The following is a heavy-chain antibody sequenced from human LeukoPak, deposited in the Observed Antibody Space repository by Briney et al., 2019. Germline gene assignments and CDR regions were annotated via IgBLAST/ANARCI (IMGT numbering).Heavy chain of an antibody. Sequence: GGSLRLSCAASELSVSTNCMTWVRQAPGKGLEWVSFIYSDGSTYYADSVRGRFTISRDNSKNTLYLQMNSLRAEDTAVYYCAKGGVYSSSWPAEYFQHWGQGTLVTVSS. CDR1: ELSVSTNC. D-gene: IGHD6-13*01. V-gene: IGHV3-53*01. J-gene: IGHJ1*01. CDR2: IYSDGST. CDR3: AKGGVYSSSWPAEYFQH.